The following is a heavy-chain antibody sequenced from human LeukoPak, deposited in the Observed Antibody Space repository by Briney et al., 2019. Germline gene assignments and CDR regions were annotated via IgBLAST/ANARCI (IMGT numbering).Heavy chain of an antibody. V-gene: IGHV4-39*07. CDR3: ARGYTELSAADDPYYFDY. CDR1: GGSISSDTYY. Sequence: SETLSLTCTVSGGSISSDTYYWGWIRQPPGKGLEWIGSVYYSGNTYYNPSLKSRVTISVDTSKNQFSLRLSSVTAADTAVYYCARGYTELSAADDPYYFDYWGQGTLVTVSS. CDR2: VYYSGNT. J-gene: IGHJ4*02. D-gene: IGHD6-13*01.